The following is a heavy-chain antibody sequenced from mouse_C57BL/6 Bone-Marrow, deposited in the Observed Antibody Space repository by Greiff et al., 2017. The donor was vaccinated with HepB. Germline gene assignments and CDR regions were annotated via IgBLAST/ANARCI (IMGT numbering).Heavy chain of an antibody. J-gene: IGHJ3*01. Sequence: VQLQQSGAELARPGASVKLSCKASGYTFTSYGISWVKQRTGQGLEWIGEIYPRSGNTYYNEKFKGKATLTADKSSRTAYMELRSLTSEDSAVYFCARQAYYYDYEGPFSYWGQGTLVTVAA. D-gene: IGHD2-4*01. CDR2: IYPRSGNT. CDR1: GYTFTSYG. V-gene: IGHV1-81*01. CDR3: ARQAYYYDYEGPFSY.